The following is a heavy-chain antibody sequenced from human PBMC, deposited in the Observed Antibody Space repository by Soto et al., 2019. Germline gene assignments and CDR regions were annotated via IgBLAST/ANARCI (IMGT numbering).Heavy chain of an antibody. CDR3: AGQSAPAGPPDY. D-gene: IGHD6-13*01. J-gene: IGHJ4*02. V-gene: IGHV4-39*01. CDR2: GYYSGNT. CDR1: SVSVSTSTYY. Sequence: PSETLSLTCTVSSVSVSTSTYYWGWIRQPPGRGLEWIGSGYYSGNTYYNPSLKSRVTISVDTSKNQFSLKLTSVTAADTAVYYCAGQSAPAGPPDYWGRGTLVTVSS.